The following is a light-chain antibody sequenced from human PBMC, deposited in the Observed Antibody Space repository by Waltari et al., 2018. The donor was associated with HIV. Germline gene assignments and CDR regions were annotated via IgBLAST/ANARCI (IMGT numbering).Light chain of an antibody. CDR2: GSS. J-gene: IGKJ1*01. CDR1: QGISTY. V-gene: IGKV1-39*01. Sequence: DIQMTQSTTSLSAYVGQTVIISCRASQGISTYLNWYQKKGGKAPKLLIFGSSNLQSGVPSRFSGSGSGTDFTLIIISLQPEDFASYFCQQSHSVPWTFGRGTNVEV. CDR3: QQSHSVPWT.